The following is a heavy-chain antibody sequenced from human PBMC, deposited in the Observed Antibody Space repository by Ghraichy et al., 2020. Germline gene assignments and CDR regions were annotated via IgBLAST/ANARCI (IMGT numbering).Heavy chain of an antibody. Sequence: GGSLRLSCAASGFTFSSYGMHWVRQAPGKGLEWVAVIWYDGSNKYYADSVKGRFTISRDNSKNTLYLQMNSLRAEDTAVYDCARDWGITFGGVIAHWGQGTLVTVSS. D-gene: IGHD3-16*01. J-gene: IGHJ5*02. CDR3: ARDWGITFGGVIAH. CDR2: IWYDGSNK. CDR1: GFTFSSYG. V-gene: IGHV3-33*01.